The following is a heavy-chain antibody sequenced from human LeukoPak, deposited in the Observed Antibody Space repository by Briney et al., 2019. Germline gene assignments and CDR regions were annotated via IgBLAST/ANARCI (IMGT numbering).Heavy chain of an antibody. Sequence: ASVKVSCKASGYTFTSYGISWVRQAPGQGLEWMGWISAYNGNANYAQKLQGRVTMTTDTSTSTAYMELRSLRSDDTAVYYCARMYYDFWRGYSTFDPWGQGTLVTVSS. J-gene: IGHJ5*02. CDR1: GYTFTSYG. CDR2: ISAYNGNA. CDR3: ARMYYDFWRGYSTFDP. D-gene: IGHD3-3*01. V-gene: IGHV1-18*01.